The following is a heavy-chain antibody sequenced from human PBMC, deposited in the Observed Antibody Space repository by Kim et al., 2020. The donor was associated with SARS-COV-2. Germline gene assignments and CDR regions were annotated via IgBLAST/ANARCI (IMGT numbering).Heavy chain of an antibody. V-gene: IGHV3-9*01. CDR1: GFTFDDYA. D-gene: IGHD3-10*01. CDR2: ISWNSGTI. Sequence: GGSLRLSCAASGFTFDDYAMHWVRQAPGKGLEWVSGISWNSGTIGYADSVKGRFTISRDNAKNSLYLQMNSLRTEDTALYYCAKSKISLFSGGWYGMDV. CDR3: AKSKISLFSGGWYGMDV. J-gene: IGHJ6*01.